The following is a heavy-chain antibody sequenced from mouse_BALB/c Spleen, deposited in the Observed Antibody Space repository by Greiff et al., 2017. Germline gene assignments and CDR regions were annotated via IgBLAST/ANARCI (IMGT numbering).Heavy chain of an antibody. J-gene: IGHJ3*01. CDR2: IYPGNVNT. V-gene: IGHV1S56*01. CDR3: AREELGFAY. CDR1: GYTFTSYY. Sequence: VKLQESGPELVKPGASVRISCKASGYTFTSYYIHWVKQRPGQGLEWIGWIYPGNVNTKYNEKFKGKATLTADKSSSTAYMQLSSLTSEDSAVYFCAREELGFAYWGQGTLVTVSA.